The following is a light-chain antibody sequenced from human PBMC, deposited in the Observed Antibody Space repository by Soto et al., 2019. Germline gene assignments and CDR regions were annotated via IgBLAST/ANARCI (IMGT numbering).Light chain of an antibody. CDR1: SSNIGRSY. Sequence: QSVLTQPPSASGAPGQRVTISCSGSSSNIGRSYVFWYKQLPGTAPRLLIYRNSQRPAGVPERFAGSKSGTGASLAISGLRSDDEAVYYCAAWDDSLSGVVFGGGTKLTVL. J-gene: IGLJ2*01. CDR3: AAWDDSLSGVV. CDR2: RNS. V-gene: IGLV1-47*01.